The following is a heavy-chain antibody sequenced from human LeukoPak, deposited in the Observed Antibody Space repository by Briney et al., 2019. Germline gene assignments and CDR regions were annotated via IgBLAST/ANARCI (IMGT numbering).Heavy chain of an antibody. D-gene: IGHD3-3*01. J-gene: IGHJ4*02. Sequence: GGSLRLSCVASAFTFNKYDMNWVRQAPGKGLEWVAFIRYDESNEYYADSVKGRFTVSRDNSKNTLYLHMNGLRADDTAVYFCARYDYWTGFYPFDLWGQGTLVTVSS. V-gene: IGHV3-30*02. CDR2: IRYDESNE. CDR1: AFTFNKYD. CDR3: ARYDYWTGFYPFDL.